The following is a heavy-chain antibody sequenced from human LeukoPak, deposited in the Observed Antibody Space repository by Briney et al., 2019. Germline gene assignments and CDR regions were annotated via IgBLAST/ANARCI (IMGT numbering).Heavy chain of an antibody. CDR1: GYNFNRYT. CDR2: VSTSNGDT. CDR3: ARVSDTSMVTPGFDS. D-gene: IGHD5-18*01. Sequence: PSVKVSCKTSGYNFNRYTITWVRQAPGQGLEWMGWVSTSNGDTNYAEKFQGRVTMTTETVTKTAYMELRRLRSGDTAMYFCARVSDTSMVTPGFDSWGQGTLVTVSS. V-gene: IGHV1-18*01. J-gene: IGHJ4*02.